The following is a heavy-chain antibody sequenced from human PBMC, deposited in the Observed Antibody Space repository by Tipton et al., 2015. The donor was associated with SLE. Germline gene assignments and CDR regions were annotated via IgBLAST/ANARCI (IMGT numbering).Heavy chain of an antibody. CDR2: IYYSGST. CDR3: SCRLASRRSPLIPFDY. D-gene: IGHD6-6*01. CDR1: GGSISSYY. V-gene: IGHV4-59*12. J-gene: IGHJ4*02. Sequence: TLSLTCTVSGGSISSYYWSWIRQPPGKGLEWIGYIYYSGSTNYNPSLKSRVTISVDTSKNQFSLKLSSVTAADTAVYFCSCRLASRRSPLIPFDYWGQGSLVTVSS.